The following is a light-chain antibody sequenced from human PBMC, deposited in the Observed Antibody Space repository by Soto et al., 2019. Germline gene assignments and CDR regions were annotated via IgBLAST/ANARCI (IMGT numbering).Light chain of an antibody. CDR3: QQYNSYPWT. CDR2: KAS. V-gene: IGKV1-5*03. CDR1: QSVSSW. J-gene: IGKJ1*01. Sequence: DIQMTQSPSTLSASVGDRVTITCRASQSVSSWLAWFQQKPGRAPKLLIHKASTLESGVPSRFSGSGSGAEFSLTISSLQPDDFATYYCQQYNSYPWTFGQGTKVE.